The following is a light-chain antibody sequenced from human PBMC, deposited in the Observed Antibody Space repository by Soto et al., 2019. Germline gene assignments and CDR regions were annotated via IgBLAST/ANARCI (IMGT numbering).Light chain of an antibody. J-gene: IGKJ1*01. Sequence: DIQMTQSPSSLSASVGDRVTITCRASQSITTFLNWYQQKPRKAPQLLIYAASSLQSGVPSRFSGSGSGTDFTLTISSLRPGDFATYYCQQSYITPWTFGQGTKVDIK. CDR3: QQSYITPWT. CDR1: QSITTF. V-gene: IGKV1-39*01. CDR2: AAS.